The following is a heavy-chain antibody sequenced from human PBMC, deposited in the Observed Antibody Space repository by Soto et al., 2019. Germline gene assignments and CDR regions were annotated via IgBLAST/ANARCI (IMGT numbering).Heavy chain of an antibody. V-gene: IGHV1-18*04. CDR1: GYTFTSYG. Sequence: ASVKVSCKASGYTFTSYGISWVRQAPGQGLEWMGWISAYNGNTNYAQKLQGRVTMTTDTSTSTAYMELRSLSSDDTAVYYCARDTYYYDSSGQGWFDHWGQGTLVTVSS. CDR2: ISAYNGNT. D-gene: IGHD3-22*01. CDR3: ARDTYYYDSSGQGWFDH. J-gene: IGHJ5*02.